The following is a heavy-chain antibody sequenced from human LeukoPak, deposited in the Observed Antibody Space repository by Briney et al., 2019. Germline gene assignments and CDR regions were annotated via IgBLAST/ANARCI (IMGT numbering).Heavy chain of an antibody. J-gene: IGHJ6*04. D-gene: IGHD3-10*01. V-gene: IGHV4-59*01. CDR2: IYYSGST. CDR1: SDSIKNFY. Sequence: SETLSLTCTVSSDSIKNFYWSWIRQPPEGGLEYIGYIYYSGSTNYNPSLKSRLTISIDTSKSQFSMKLSSVTAADTAVYYCARLARLTLIRGITGYHSLDVWGKGTKVTVSS. CDR3: ARLARLTLIRGITGYHSLDV.